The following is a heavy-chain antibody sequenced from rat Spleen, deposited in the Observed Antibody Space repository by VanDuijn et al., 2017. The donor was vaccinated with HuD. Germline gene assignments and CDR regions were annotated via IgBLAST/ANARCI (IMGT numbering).Heavy chain of an antibody. Sequence: EVQLVESGGGLVQPGRSMKLSCGALGVTFSNYDMAWVRQAPTKGLEWVASISPNGGSTFYRDSVKGRFTISRDNAKSTLYLQMDSLRSEDTATYYCTTARNVPSYWYFDFWGPGTMVTVSS. J-gene: IGHJ1*01. D-gene: IGHD1-12*01. V-gene: IGHV5-27*01. CDR2: ISPNGGST. CDR3: TTARNVPSYWYFDF. CDR1: GVTFSNYD.